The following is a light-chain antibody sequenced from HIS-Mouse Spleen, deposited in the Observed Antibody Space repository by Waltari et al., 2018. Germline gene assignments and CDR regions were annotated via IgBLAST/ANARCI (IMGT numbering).Light chain of an antibody. J-gene: IGKJ5*01. CDR2: GAS. Sequence: EIVLTQSHGTLSLSPGERATLSCRASQSVSSSYLAWYQQKPGQAPRLLIYGASSRATGIPDRFSGSGSGTDFTLTISRLEPEDFAVYYCQQYGSSSTFGQGTRLEIK. V-gene: IGKV3-20*01. CDR3: QQYGSSST. CDR1: QSVSSSY.